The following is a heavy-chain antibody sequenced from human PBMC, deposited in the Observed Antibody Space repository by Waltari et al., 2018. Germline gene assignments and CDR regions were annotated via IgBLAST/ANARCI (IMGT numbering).Heavy chain of an antibody. Sequence: QVQLQESGPGLVKPSETLSLTCTVSGGSISSYYWSWIRQPAGKGLEWIGRIYTSGSTNYPPPLKSRVTMSVDTSKNQFSLKLSSVTAADTAVYYCARGVTIFGVVLSTDYYYYYMDVWGKGTTVTISS. J-gene: IGHJ6*03. CDR1: GGSISSYY. CDR3: ARGVTIFGVVLSTDYYYYYMDV. CDR2: IYTSGST. D-gene: IGHD3-3*01. V-gene: IGHV4-4*07.